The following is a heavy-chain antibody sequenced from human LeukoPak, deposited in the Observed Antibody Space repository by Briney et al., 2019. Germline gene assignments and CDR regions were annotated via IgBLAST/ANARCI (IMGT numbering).Heavy chain of an antibody. J-gene: IGHJ5*02. D-gene: IGHD6-13*01. CDR2: IYPDDSDT. CDR1: GYSFNNYW. Sequence: GESLKISCRGTGYSFNNYWIAWVRQMPGKGLEWMGIIYPDDSDTRYSPSLEGQVTISADKSISTAYLQWSSLKASGTAMYYCARQYSSSWFDPWGQGTLVTVSS. V-gene: IGHV5-51*01. CDR3: ARQYSSSWFDP.